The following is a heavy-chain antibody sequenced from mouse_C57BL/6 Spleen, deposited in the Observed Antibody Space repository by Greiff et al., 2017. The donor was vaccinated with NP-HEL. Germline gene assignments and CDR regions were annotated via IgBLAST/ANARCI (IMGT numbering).Heavy chain of an antibody. CDR3: ARDDYSSPWLAY. CDR2: INPYNGGT. D-gene: IGHD2-5*01. Sequence: EVQLQQSGPVLVKPGASVKMSCKASGYTFTDYYMHWVKQRPGQGLEWIGVINPYNGGTNYNEKFKGKATLTVDKSSSTAYMELNSLTSEDSAVYCGARDDYSSPWLAYWGQGTLVTVSA. V-gene: IGHV1-19*01. J-gene: IGHJ3*01. CDR1: GYTFTDYY.